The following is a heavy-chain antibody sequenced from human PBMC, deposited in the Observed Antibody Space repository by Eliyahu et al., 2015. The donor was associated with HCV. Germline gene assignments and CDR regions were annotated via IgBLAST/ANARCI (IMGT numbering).Heavy chain of an antibody. V-gene: IGHV5-51*01. CDR1: XYSFTNYW. Sequence: EVQLVQSRAEVKKPGESXKISCETSXYSFTNYWIGWVRQMPGKGLEWIGLIYPDDSDTKYSPSVQGQVTISADKSVSTVYLQWSSLKASDTAMYFCARRCYGGTCAPDYWGQGTLVTVSS. CDR3: ARRCYGGTCAPDY. CDR2: IYPDDSDT. D-gene: IGHD2-15*01. J-gene: IGHJ4*02.